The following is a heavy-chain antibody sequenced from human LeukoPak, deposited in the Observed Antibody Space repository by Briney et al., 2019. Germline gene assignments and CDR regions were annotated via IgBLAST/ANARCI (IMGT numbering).Heavy chain of an antibody. CDR2: ISSSSSYI. V-gene: IGHV3-21*01. CDR3: ARSGYSSGWDY. Sequence: GGSLRLSCAASGFTFSSYTMNWVRHAPGKGLEWVSFISSSSSYIYYADSVKGRFTISRDNAKNSLHLQMNSLRAEDTAVYYCARSGYSSGWDYWGQGTLVTVSS. CDR1: GFTFSSYT. J-gene: IGHJ4*02. D-gene: IGHD6-19*01.